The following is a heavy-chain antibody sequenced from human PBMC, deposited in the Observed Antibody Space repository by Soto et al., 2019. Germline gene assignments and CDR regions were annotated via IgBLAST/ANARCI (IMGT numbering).Heavy chain of an antibody. J-gene: IGHJ6*02. V-gene: IGHV3-23*01. D-gene: IGHD3-10*01. CDR1: GLNFSDYA. CDR2: VSNRGDIT. CDR3: ARGDRGGSGSPASYYYSGLDV. Sequence: EVQLLVSGGDLVQPGGSLRLSCAASGLNFSDYAMTWVRQDPGKGLEWVSSVSNRGDITYYADSVKGRFTISRDNSKNTLFMHINSLRAEDTALYYCARGDRGGSGSPASYYYSGLDVWGQGTTVTVSS.